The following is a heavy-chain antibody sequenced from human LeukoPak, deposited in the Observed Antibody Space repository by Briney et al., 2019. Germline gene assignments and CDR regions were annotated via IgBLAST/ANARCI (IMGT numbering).Heavy chain of an antibody. J-gene: IGHJ5*02. D-gene: IGHD2-2*01. CDR3: AREVDCSSTSCYALWFDP. V-gene: IGHV3-21*01. Sequence: GGSLRLSCAASGFTFSNYSMNWVRQAPGKGLEWVSSISSSSSYIYYADSVKGRFTISRDNAKNSLYLQMNSLRAEDTAVYYCAREVDCSSTSCYALWFDPWGQGTLVTVSS. CDR2: ISSSSSYI. CDR1: GFTFSNYS.